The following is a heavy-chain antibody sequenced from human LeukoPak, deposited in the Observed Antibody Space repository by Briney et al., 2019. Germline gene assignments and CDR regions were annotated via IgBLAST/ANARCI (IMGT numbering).Heavy chain of an antibody. CDR1: GFTFSSWW. CDR3: ARDGYSGSFYDY. Sequence: AGGSLRLSCAASGFTFSSWWMSWVRQAPGKGLEWVANIKKDGREKYYVDSVMGRFTISRDSAKNSLYLQMNSLRAEDTAVYYCARDGYSGSFYDYWGQGTLVTVSS. D-gene: IGHD1-26*01. J-gene: IGHJ4*02. V-gene: IGHV3-7*04. CDR2: IKKDGREK.